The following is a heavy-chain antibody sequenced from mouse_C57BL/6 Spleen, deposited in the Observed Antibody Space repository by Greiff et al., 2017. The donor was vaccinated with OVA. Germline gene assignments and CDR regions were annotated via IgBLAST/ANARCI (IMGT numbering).Heavy chain of an antibody. CDR2: IHPNSGST. J-gene: IGHJ2*01. CDR1: GYTFTSYW. V-gene: IGHV1-64*01. CDR3: ARSGLLYFDY. Sequence: QVHVKQSGAELVKPGASVKLSCKASGYTFTSYWMHWVKQRPGQGLEWIGMIHPNSGSTNYNEKFKSKATLTVDKSSSTAYMQLSSLTSEDSAVYYCARSGLLYFDYWGQGTTLTVSS. D-gene: IGHD2-3*01.